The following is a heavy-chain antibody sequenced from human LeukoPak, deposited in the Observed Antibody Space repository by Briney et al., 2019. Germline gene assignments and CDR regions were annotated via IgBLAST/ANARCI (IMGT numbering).Heavy chain of an antibody. J-gene: IGHJ4*02. CDR1: GGSISSGGYS. V-gene: IGHV4-30-2*01. CDR3: ARGRNFLY. CDR2: IYHSGST. Sequence: SETLSLTCAVSGGSISSGGYSWSWIRQPPGKGLEWIGYIYHSGSTYYNPSLKSRVTISVDRSKNQFSLKLSSVTAADTAVYYCARGRNFLYWGQGTPVTVSS.